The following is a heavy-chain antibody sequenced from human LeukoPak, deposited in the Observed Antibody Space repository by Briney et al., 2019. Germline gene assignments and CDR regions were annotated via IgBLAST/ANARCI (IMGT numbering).Heavy chain of an antibody. CDR2: ISAYNGNT. D-gene: IGHD3-10*01. Sequence: GASVKVSCEASGYTFTSYGISWVRQAPGQGLEWMGWISAYNGNTNYAQKLQGRVTMTTDTSTSTAYMELRSLRSDDTAVYYCARVIPYYYGSGSYSIPGWFDPWGQGTLVTVSS. CDR1: GYTFTSYG. CDR3: ARVIPYYYGSGSYSIPGWFDP. J-gene: IGHJ5*02. V-gene: IGHV1-18*01.